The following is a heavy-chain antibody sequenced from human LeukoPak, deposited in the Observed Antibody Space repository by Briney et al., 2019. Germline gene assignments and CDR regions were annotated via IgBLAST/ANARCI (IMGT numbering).Heavy chain of an antibody. CDR1: GGSFSAYF. J-gene: IGHJ4*02. CDR3: ARDGADSYD. D-gene: IGHD5-18*01. V-gene: IGHV4-34*01. Sequence: SETLSLTCTVYGGSFSAYFWSWIRQPPGKGLEWIGEIDIRGSTACNQSLKSRVTISIDTSKTQFSLKLTSVTAADTAVYYCARDGADSYDWGQGTLVTVSS. CDR2: IDIRGST.